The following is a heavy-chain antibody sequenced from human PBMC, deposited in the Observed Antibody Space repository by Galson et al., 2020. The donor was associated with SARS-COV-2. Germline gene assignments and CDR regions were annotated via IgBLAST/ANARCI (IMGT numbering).Heavy chain of an antibody. J-gene: IGHJ4*02. V-gene: IGHV3-21*01. CDR1: GFTFSDYS. CDR3: ARDRSGSYQPFDY. D-gene: IGHD1-26*01. Sequence: TGGSLRLSCAASGFTFSDYSMNWVRQAPGKGLEWVSSISSGSYIYYSDSVKGRFTISRDNAKNSVYLQMNSLRGEDTAVYYCARDRSGSYQPFDYWGQGTLVTVSS. CDR2: ISSGSYI.